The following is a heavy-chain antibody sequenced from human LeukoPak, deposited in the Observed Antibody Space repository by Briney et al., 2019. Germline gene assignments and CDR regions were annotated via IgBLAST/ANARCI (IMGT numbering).Heavy chain of an antibody. V-gene: IGHV4-4*07. Sequence: PSETLSLTCTVSGGSISSYYWSWIRQPAGKGLEWIGRIYTSGSTNYSPSLKSRVTMSVDTSKNQFSLKLSSVTAADTAVYYCARDPSVLLWFGESDYYYGMDVWGQGTTVTVSS. CDR2: IYTSGST. CDR1: GGSISSYY. CDR3: ARDPSVLLWFGESDYYYGMDV. D-gene: IGHD3-10*01. J-gene: IGHJ6*02.